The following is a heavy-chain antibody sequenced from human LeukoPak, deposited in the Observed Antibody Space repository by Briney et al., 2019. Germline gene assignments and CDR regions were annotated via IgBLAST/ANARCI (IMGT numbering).Heavy chain of an antibody. Sequence: PGGSLRLSCAASGFTFSSYAMSWVRQAPGKGLEWVSAISGSGGSTYYADSVKGRFTISRDNSKNTLYLQMNSLRAEDTAVYYCAKGEHGSGSYPRSWFDYWGQGTLVTVSS. CDR3: AKGEHGSGSYPRSWFDY. CDR2: ISGSGGST. V-gene: IGHV3-23*01. D-gene: IGHD3-10*01. CDR1: GFTFSSYA. J-gene: IGHJ4*02.